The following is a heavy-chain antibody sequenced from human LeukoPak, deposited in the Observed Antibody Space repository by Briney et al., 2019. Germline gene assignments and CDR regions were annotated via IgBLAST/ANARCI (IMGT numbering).Heavy chain of an antibody. J-gene: IGHJ4*02. CDR1: GYTFTSYG. D-gene: IGHD2-21*02. CDR2: ISAYNGNT. V-gene: IGHV1-18*01. CDR3: ARGSTYCGGDCYSVPFDY. Sequence: ASVKASCKASGYTFTSYGISWVRQAPGQGLEWMGWISAYNGNTNYAQKLQGRVTMTTDTSTSTAYTELRSLRSDDTAVYYCARGSTYCGGDCYSVPFDYWGQGTLVTVSS.